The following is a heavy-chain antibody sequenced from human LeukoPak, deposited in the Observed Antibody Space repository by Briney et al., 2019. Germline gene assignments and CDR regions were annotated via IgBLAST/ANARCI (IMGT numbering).Heavy chain of an antibody. CDR3: ARGLRKWTYYYDSSGYSAFDI. J-gene: IGHJ3*02. CDR1: GFTFSSYW. V-gene: IGHV3-74*01. Sequence: GGSLGLSCAASGFTFSSYWMHWVRQAPGKGLVWVSRINSDGSSTSYADSVKGRFTISRDNAKNTLYLQMNSLRAEDTAVYYCARGLRKWTYYYDSSGYSAFDIWGQGTMVTVSS. D-gene: IGHD3-22*01. CDR2: INSDGSST.